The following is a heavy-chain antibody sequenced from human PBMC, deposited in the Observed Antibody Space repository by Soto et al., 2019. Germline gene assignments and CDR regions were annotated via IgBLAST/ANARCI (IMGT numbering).Heavy chain of an antibody. Sequence: GGSLRLSCAASGFTFSSYWMSWVRQAPGKGLEWVANIKQDGSEKYYVDSVKGRFTISRDNAKNSLYLQMNSLRAEDTAVYYCARVEFGVVIIRHRFDYWGQGTLVTVSS. V-gene: IGHV3-7*01. D-gene: IGHD3-3*01. CDR1: GFTFSSYW. CDR3: ARVEFGVVIIRHRFDY. J-gene: IGHJ4*02. CDR2: IKQDGSEK.